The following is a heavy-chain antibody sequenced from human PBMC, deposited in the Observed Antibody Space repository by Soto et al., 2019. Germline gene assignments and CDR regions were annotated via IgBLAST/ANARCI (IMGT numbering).Heavy chain of an antibody. D-gene: IGHD1-26*01. CDR3: GRSVVGATGEILYNAMDV. CDR1: GYTFTTYA. Sequence: QVQLVQSGAEVKKPGASVQVSCKASGYTFTTYALHWVRQARGERLEWMGWINAANGNTKYSKKFQGRVTISRDTSASTTFMELSSLRSEDTGVYYCGRSVVGATGEILYNAMDVWGQGTTVTVSS. CDR2: INAANGNT. V-gene: IGHV1-3*01. J-gene: IGHJ6*02.